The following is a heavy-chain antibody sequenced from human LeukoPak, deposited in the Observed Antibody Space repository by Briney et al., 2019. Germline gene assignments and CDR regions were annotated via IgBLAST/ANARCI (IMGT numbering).Heavy chain of an antibody. CDR3: ARISGAFDI. Sequence: GGSLRLSCAASGFTFSSYAMHWVRQAPGKGLEWVAVISYDGSNKYYADSVKGRSTISRDNSKNTLYLQMNSLRAEDTAVYYCARISGAFDIWGQGTMVTVSS. CDR2: ISYDGSNK. V-gene: IGHV3-30*04. J-gene: IGHJ3*02. CDR1: GFTFSSYA.